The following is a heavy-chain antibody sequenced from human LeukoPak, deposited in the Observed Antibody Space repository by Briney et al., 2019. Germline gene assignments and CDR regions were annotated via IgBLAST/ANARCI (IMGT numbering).Heavy chain of an antibody. Sequence: SETLSLTCTVSGGSINSGSYYWSWIRQPAGKGLEWIGRIYSSGSTNYNPSLKSRVTISLDTSKNQFSLKLSSVTAADTAVYYCARWIVGALDYWGQGALVTVYS. J-gene: IGHJ4*02. CDR3: ARWIVGALDY. CDR1: GGSINSGSYY. D-gene: IGHD1-26*01. CDR2: IYSSGST. V-gene: IGHV4-61*02.